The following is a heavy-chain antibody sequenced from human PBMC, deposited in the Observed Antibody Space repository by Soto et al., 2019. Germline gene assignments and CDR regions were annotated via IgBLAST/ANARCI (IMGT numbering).Heavy chain of an antibody. CDR2: ISSSSSYI. CDR3: ARGEYCTNGVCSIDY. Sequence: EVQLVESGGGLVKPGGSLRLSCAASGFTFSSYSMNWVRQAPGKGLEWVSSISSSSSYIYYADSVKGRFTISRDNAKNSLYLQMNSLRAEDTAVYYCARGEYCTNGVCSIDYWVQGTLVTVSS. V-gene: IGHV3-21*01. J-gene: IGHJ4*02. CDR1: GFTFSSYS. D-gene: IGHD2-8*01.